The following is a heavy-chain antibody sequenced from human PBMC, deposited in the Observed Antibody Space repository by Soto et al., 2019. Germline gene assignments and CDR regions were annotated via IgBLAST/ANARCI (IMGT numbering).Heavy chain of an antibody. CDR2: IYYSGST. V-gene: IGHV4-59*01. D-gene: IGHD6-19*01. CDR1: GGSISSYY. Sequence: SETLSLTCTVSGGSISSYYWSWIRQPPGKGLEWIGYIYYSGSTNYNPSLKSRVTISVDTSKNQFSLKLSSVTAADTAVYYCARDPGLVPSRNSDYYYYGMDVWGQGTTVTVSS. J-gene: IGHJ6*02. CDR3: ARDPGLVPSRNSDYYYYGMDV.